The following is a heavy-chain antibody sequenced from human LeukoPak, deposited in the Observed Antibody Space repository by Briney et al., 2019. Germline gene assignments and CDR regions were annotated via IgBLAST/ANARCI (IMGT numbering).Heavy chain of an antibody. CDR1: GFTVTSSY. CDR2: IYGAGTT. CDR3: AREARYYDILTGFHNYSGVDV. Sequence: GGSLRLSCAGSGFTVTSSYMTWVRQAPGKGLECVSAIYGAGTTYYADSVKGRFTVSRDSSSNKLHLQMNSLRAEDSAVYYCAREARYYDILTGFHNYSGVDVWGQGTTVTVSS. V-gene: IGHV3-66*01. D-gene: IGHD3-9*01. J-gene: IGHJ6*02.